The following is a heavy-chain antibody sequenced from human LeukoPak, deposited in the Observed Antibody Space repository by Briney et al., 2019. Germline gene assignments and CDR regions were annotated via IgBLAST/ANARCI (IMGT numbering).Heavy chain of an antibody. Sequence: GGSLRLSCAASGFTFSSYWMSWVRQAPGKGLEWVANIKQDGSEKKYVGSVKGRFTISRDNAKNSLYLQMNSLRAEDTAVYYCGTIYGGNGYWGQGTLVTVSS. CDR1: GFTFSSYW. D-gene: IGHD4-23*01. V-gene: IGHV3-7*01. CDR2: IKQDGSEK. CDR3: GTIYGGNGY. J-gene: IGHJ4*02.